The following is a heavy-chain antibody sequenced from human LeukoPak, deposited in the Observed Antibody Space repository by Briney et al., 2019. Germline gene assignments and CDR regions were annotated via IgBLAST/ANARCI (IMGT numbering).Heavy chain of an antibody. V-gene: IGHV3-33*01. D-gene: IGHD3-16*01. CDR2: IWYDGSKK. CDR1: GFTFSGSG. CDR3: ARDFGVGPYYFDY. J-gene: IGHJ4*02. Sequence: GGSLRLSCAVSGFTFSGSGMHWVRQAPGKGLEWEAVIWYDGSKKYYADSVKGRFTISRDDSKNTLYLQMNTLRADDTAVYYCARDFGVGPYYFDYWGQGTLVTVSS.